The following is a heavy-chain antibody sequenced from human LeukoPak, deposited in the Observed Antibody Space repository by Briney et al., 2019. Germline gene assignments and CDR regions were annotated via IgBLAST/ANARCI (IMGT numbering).Heavy chain of an antibody. J-gene: IGHJ4*02. CDR3: ARGREVAGTVAY. CDR2: INTGNGNT. V-gene: IGHV1-3*04. D-gene: IGHD6-19*01. CDR1: GYTFTSYA. Sequence: ASVTVSCKASGYTFTSYAMHWVRQAPGQRLEWMGWINTGNGNTKYSQEFQGRVTITRDTSISTAYMELSRLRSDDTAVYYCARGREVAGTVAYWGQGTLVTVSS.